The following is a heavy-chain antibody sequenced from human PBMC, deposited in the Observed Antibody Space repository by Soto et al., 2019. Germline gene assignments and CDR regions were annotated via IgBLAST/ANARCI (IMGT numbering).Heavy chain of an antibody. CDR1: GGSISSGGYY. CDR3: ARGSYDYYGSGSYYPLDY. Sequence: SETLSLTCTVSGGSISSGGYYWSWIRQHPGKGLEWIGYIYYSGSTYYNPSLKSRVTISVDTSKNQFSLKLSSVTAADTAVYYCARGSYDYYGSGSYYPLDYWGQGTLVTVSS. V-gene: IGHV4-31*03. J-gene: IGHJ4*02. D-gene: IGHD3-10*01. CDR2: IYYSGST.